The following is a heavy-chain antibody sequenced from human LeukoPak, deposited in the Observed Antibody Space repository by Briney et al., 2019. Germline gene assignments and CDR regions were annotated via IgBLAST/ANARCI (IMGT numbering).Heavy chain of an antibody. Sequence: PGGSLRLSCAASGFTFRSYSMNWVRQAPGKGLEWVSYISSSSSTIYYADSVKGRFTISRDNAKNSLYLQMNSLRAEDTAVYYCARASDYYYGSGSYYWGQGTLVTVSS. J-gene: IGHJ4*02. CDR3: ARASDYYYGSGSYY. CDR1: GFTFRSYS. D-gene: IGHD3-10*01. V-gene: IGHV3-48*01. CDR2: ISSSSSTI.